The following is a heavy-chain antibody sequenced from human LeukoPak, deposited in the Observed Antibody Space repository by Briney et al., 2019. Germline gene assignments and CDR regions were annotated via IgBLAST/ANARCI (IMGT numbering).Heavy chain of an antibody. CDR3: ARSNGQWLVKDAFDI. CDR2: INPNSGGT. Sequence: GASVKVSCKASGYTFTGYYMHWVRQAPGQGLEWMGWINPNSGGTNYAQKFQGRVTMTRDTSISTAYMELSRLRSDDTAVYYCARSNGQWLVKDAFDIWGRGTMVTVSS. V-gene: IGHV1-2*02. CDR1: GYTFTGYY. D-gene: IGHD6-19*01. J-gene: IGHJ3*02.